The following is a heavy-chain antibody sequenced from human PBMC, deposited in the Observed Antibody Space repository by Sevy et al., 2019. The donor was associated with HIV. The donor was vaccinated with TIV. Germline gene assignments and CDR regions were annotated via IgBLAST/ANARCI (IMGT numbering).Heavy chain of an antibody. CDR2: VSGNSGAI. CDR3: TRDMVGSYTPLDY. V-gene: IGHV3-48*01. D-gene: IGHD3-10*01. CDR1: GFTFSSYS. Sequence: GGSLRLSCAASGFTFSSYSMNWVRQAPEKGLEWISFVSGNSGAINYADSVKGRFTISTDNAKNSLYLQMNSLRVDDTSVYYCTRDMVGSYTPLDYWGQGTLVTVSS. J-gene: IGHJ4*02.